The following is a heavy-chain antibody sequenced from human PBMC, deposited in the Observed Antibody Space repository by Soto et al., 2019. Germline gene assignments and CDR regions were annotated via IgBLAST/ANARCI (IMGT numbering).Heavy chain of an antibody. CDR2: ISGYNGNT. CDR1: GYTFTSYG. Sequence: GASVKVSCKASGYTFTSYGISWVRQAPGQGLEWMGWISGYNGNTNYAQKLQGRVTMTTDTFTSTAYMELRSLRSDDTAVYYCARGSGGYSGYDYDYWGPGTLVTVSS. CDR3: ARGSGGYSGYDYDY. J-gene: IGHJ4*02. D-gene: IGHD5-12*01. V-gene: IGHV1-18*04.